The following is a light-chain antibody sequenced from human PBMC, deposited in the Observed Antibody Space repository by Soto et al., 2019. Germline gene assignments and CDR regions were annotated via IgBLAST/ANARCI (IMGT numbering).Light chain of an antibody. Sequence: EIVLTQSPATLSLSPGERATLSCRASQSVKNYLAWYQHKPGQAPRLLIYGATNRATGIPARFSGSGSGTDFTLTISSLEADDLAVYYCQQRGNWPPWTFGQGTKVEIK. CDR2: GAT. CDR1: QSVKNY. J-gene: IGKJ1*01. V-gene: IGKV3-11*01. CDR3: QQRGNWPPWT.